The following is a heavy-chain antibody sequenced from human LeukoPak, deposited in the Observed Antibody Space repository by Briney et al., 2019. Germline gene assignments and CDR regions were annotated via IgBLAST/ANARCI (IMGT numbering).Heavy chain of an antibody. Sequence: SVKVSCKASGGTFSSYAISWVRQAPGQGLGWMGRIIPIFGTANYAQKFQGRVTITTDESTSTAYMELSSLRSEDTAVYYCARDPTTVTNLPDYWGQGTLVTVSS. D-gene: IGHD4-17*01. CDR3: ARDPTTVTNLPDY. V-gene: IGHV1-69*05. J-gene: IGHJ4*02. CDR1: GGTFSSYA. CDR2: IIPIFGTA.